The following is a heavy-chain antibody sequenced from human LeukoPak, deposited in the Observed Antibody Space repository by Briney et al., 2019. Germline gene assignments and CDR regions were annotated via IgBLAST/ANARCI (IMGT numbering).Heavy chain of an antibody. CDR1: GFTFSSYA. Sequence: HSGGSLRLSCAASGFTFSSYAMHWVRQAPGKGLEWVAVISYDGSNKYYADSVKGRFTISRDNSKNTLYLQMNSLRAEDTAVYYCAKLGDSGRQHYWGQGTLVTVSS. V-gene: IGHV3-30-3*02. D-gene: IGHD1-26*01. CDR2: ISYDGSNK. J-gene: IGHJ4*02. CDR3: AKLGDSGRQHY.